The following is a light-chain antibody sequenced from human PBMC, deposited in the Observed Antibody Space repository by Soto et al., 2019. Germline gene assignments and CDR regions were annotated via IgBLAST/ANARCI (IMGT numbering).Light chain of an antibody. CDR1: QGLSSD. V-gene: IGKV1-9*01. J-gene: IGKJ5*01. Sequence: DIPLTQSPSFLSASVGERVTITCRASQGLSSDLAWYQQKPGKAPKLLIYAASTLQSGVPSRFSGSGSGTEFTLTIRSLQPEDFATYYCQQLNSYPITFGQGTRLEIK. CDR2: AAS. CDR3: QQLNSYPIT.